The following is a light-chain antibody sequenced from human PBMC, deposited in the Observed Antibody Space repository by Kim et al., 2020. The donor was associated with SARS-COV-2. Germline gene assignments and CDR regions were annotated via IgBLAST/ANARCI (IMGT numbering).Light chain of an antibody. CDR3: QQYGSSPLS. CDR1: QSVSSSY. CDR2: GAS. V-gene: IGKV3-20*01. J-gene: IGKJ1*01. Sequence: EIVLTQSPGTLSLSPGERATLSGRASQSVSSSYLAWYQQKPGQAPRLLIYGASSRATGIPDRFSGSGSGTDFTLTISRLEPEDVAVYYCQQYGSSPLSFGQGTKVDIK.